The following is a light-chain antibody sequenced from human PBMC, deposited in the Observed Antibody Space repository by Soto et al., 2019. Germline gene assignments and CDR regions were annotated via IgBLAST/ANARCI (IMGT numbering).Light chain of an antibody. V-gene: IGLV2-23*02. J-gene: IGLJ2*01. CDR1: SSDIGKYNL. CDR3: SSYAGVTALL. CDR2: EVT. Sequence: QSALTQPASVSGSPGQSITLSCTGASSDIGKYNLVSWYQQHPGQAPQLMIYEVTKPPSGVSNRFSGSKSGNTASLTISGLQTEDEADYFCSSYAGVTALLFGGGTKLTVL.